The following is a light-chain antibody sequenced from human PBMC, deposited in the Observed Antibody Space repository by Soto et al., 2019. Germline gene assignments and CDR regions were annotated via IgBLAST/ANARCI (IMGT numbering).Light chain of an antibody. CDR3: CSYAGSSTYV. V-gene: IGLV2-23*01. CDR1: SSDVGSYNL. CDR2: EGS. J-gene: IGLJ1*01. Sequence: QSALTQPASETGSPGQSITISSTGTSSDVGSYNLVSWYQQHPGKARMLMIYEGSKRPSGVCNRFSGSKSGNTASLTISGLQAEDEADYYCCSYAGSSTYVFGTGTKVTVL.